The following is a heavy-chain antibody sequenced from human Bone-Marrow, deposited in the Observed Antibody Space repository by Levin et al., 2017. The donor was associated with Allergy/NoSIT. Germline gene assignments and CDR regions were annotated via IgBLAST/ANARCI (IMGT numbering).Heavy chain of an antibody. CDR3: ARSVGGYSYGYFAY. Sequence: GGSLRLSCAASGFTFSSYGMHWVRQAPGKGLEWVAVIWYDGSNKYYADSVKGRFTISRDNSKNTLYLQMNSLRAEDTAVYYCARSVGGYSYGYFAYWGQGTLVTVSS. D-gene: IGHD5-18*01. J-gene: IGHJ4*02. CDR1: GFTFSSYG. CDR2: IWYDGSNK. V-gene: IGHV3-33*01.